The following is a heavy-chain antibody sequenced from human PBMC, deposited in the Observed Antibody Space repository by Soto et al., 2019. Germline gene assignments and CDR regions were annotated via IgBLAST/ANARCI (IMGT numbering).Heavy chain of an antibody. J-gene: IGHJ4*02. CDR3: ARSPPEGYSYGAFDY. V-gene: IGHV4-59*08. Sequence: QVRLQESGPGLVKPSETLSLTCTVSGGSISSYYWSWIRQPPGKGLEWIGYIYYSGSTNYNPSLKRRVTIAVDTSKIQCSLKLSSVTAADTAVYYCARSPPEGYSYGAFDYWGQGTLVTVSS. D-gene: IGHD5-18*01. CDR2: IYYSGST. CDR1: GGSISSYY.